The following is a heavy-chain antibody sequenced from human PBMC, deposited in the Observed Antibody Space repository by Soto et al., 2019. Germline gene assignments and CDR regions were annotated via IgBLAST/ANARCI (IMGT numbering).Heavy chain of an antibody. CDR2: IYCSGST. Sequence: PSETLSVTCTVSGGSISSGGYYWSWIRQHPGKGLEWIGYIYCSGSTYYNPSLKSRVTISVDTSKNQFSLKLSSVTAADTAAYYCERYHGSLDFDIWGQGTMATVSS. V-gene: IGHV4-31*03. J-gene: IGHJ3*02. D-gene: IGHD3-16*02. CDR3: ERYHGSLDFDI. CDR1: GGSISSGGYY.